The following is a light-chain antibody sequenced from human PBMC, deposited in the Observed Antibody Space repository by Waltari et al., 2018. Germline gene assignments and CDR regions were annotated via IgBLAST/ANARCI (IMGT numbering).Light chain of an antibody. Sequence: QSVLTQPPSASATRGQRVNISCSGSSSNVGRNFVYWYQQLPGSAPKLLIYRNDQRPSGVPDRFSASKSETSASLAISGLRSEDEADYYCAAWDDRMKVFGTGTKVTVL. CDR1: SSNVGRNF. CDR3: AAWDDRMKV. V-gene: IGLV1-47*01. J-gene: IGLJ1*01. CDR2: RND.